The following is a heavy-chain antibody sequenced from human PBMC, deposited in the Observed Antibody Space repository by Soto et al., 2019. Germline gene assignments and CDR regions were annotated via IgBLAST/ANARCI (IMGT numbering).Heavy chain of an antibody. J-gene: IGHJ3*02. Sequence: QVQLVESGGGVVQPGRSLRLSCAASGFTFSSYGMHWVRQAPGKGLEWVAVIWYDGSNKYYADSVKGRFTISRDNSKNXLXLQMNSLRAEDTAVYYCAREARHIVVVTATPGAFDIWGQGTMVTVSS. CDR2: IWYDGSNK. CDR3: AREARHIVVVTATPGAFDI. D-gene: IGHD2-21*02. V-gene: IGHV3-33*01. CDR1: GFTFSSYG.